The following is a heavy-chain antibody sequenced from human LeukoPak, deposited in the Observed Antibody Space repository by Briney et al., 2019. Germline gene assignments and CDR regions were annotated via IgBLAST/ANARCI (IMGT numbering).Heavy chain of an antibody. J-gene: IGHJ4*02. CDR2: MNGDGTTT. CDR1: GFTLSSYW. Sequence: PGGSLRLSCEASGFTLSSYWMHWVRQVPGKGLEWVARMNGDGTTTSYAASVKGRFTISRDNSKNTLYLQMNSLRAEDTAVYYCAKVEWELPPDYWGQGTLVTVSS. CDR3: AKVEWELPPDY. D-gene: IGHD1-26*01. V-gene: IGHV3-74*01.